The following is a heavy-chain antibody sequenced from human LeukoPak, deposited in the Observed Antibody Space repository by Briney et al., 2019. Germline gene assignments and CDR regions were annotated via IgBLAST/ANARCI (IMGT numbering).Heavy chain of an antibody. CDR1: GFTFSSYA. CDR3: ARGPARSAPYYFDY. V-gene: IGHV3-23*01. CDR2: LSGSGTNT. J-gene: IGHJ4*02. Sequence: GGSLRLSCAPSGFTFSSYAMTWVRQAPGKGLGWVSSLSGSGTNTYYADSATGRFTISTDNFKSTLYLQMTSLRAEDTAFYFCARGPARSAPYYFDYWGQGTLVTVSS.